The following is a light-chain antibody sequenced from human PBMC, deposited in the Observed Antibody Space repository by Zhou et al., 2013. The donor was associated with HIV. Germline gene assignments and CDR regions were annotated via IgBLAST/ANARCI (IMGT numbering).Light chain of an antibody. CDR3: HQYGSSPIT. Sequence: ETVMTQSPATLSVSPGERATLSCRASQSVSSNLAWFQQKPGQAPRLLIYAASSRATGIPARFSGSGSGTDFTLTISRLEPEDFAVYYCHQYGSSPITFGQGTRLEIK. CDR1: QSVSSN. J-gene: IGKJ5*01. V-gene: IGKV3-15*01. CDR2: AAS.